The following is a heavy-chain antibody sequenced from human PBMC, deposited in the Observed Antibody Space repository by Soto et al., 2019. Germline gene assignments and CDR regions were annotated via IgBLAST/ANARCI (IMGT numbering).Heavy chain of an antibody. CDR1: GFTLNSYG. V-gene: IGHV3-30*03. Sequence: GGALRLSCAASGFTLNSYGMHWVRQGPGNGLEWVAFISYDSTKTYYADSVKGRFTISRDNSNSALYVQMNSLTGEDTAVYYCARSRSAWSDFHYYSLDVWGQGTTVTVSS. CDR3: ARSRSAWSDFHYYSLDV. CDR2: ISYDSTKT. J-gene: IGHJ6*02. D-gene: IGHD1-26*01.